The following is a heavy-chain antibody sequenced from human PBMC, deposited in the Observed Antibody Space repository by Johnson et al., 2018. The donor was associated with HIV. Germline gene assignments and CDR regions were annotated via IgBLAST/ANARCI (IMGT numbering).Heavy chain of an antibody. CDR1: GFTFSDYW. CDR2: ISSDGSST. V-gene: IGHV3-74*01. CDR3: AKAPRPAFDI. J-gene: IGHJ3*02. Sequence: VQLVESGGGLVQPGGSLILSCAASGFTFSDYWMHWVRQAPGKGLVWVSRISSDGSSTYYADSVQGRFTISRDNAKKTMCVQMNSLRAEDTAAYYCAKAPRPAFDIWGQGTMVTVSS.